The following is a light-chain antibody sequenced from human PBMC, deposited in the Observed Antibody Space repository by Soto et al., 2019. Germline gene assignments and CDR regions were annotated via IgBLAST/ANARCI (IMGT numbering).Light chain of an antibody. V-gene: IGLV2-14*03. Sequence: QSALTQPASVSGSPGQSITMSCTGTSSDVGGYNYVSWYQQYPGKAPKVMIYDVSYRPSGVSNRFSGSKSGNTASLTISGLQVEDEADYYCSSYTSGSTRVVFGGGTQLTVL. CDR2: DVS. CDR3: SSYTSGSTRVV. J-gene: IGLJ2*01. CDR1: SSDVGGYNY.